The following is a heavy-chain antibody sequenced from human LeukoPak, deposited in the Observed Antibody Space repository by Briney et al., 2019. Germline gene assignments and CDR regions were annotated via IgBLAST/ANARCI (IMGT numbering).Heavy chain of an antibody. J-gene: IGHJ4*02. D-gene: IGHD2-2*01. CDR3: ARDRLRTYCSSTSCYPNRPTEFDY. V-gene: IGHV1-2*04. CDR1: GYTFTGYY. Sequence: GASVKVSCKASGYTFTGYYMHWVRQAPGQGLEWMGWINPNSGGTNYAQKFQGWVTMTRDTSISTAYMELSRLRSDDTAVYYCARDRLRTYCSSTSCYPNRPTEFDYWGQGTLVTVSS. CDR2: INPNSGGT.